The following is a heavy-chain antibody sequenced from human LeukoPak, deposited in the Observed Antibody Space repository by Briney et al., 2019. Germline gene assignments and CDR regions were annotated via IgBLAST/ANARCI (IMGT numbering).Heavy chain of an antibody. CDR1: GVSFSGYY. Sequence: PSETLSLTCAVYGVSFSGYYWSWIRQPPGKGLEWIGEINHSGSTNYNPSLKSRVTISVDTSKNQFSLKLSSVTAADTAVYYCARFMITFGGVIPYHAFDIWGQGTMVTVSS. V-gene: IGHV4-34*01. CDR2: INHSGST. J-gene: IGHJ3*02. D-gene: IGHD3-16*02. CDR3: ARFMITFGGVIPYHAFDI.